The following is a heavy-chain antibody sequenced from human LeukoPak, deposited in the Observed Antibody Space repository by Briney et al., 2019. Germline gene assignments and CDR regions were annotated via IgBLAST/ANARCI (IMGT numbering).Heavy chain of an antibody. V-gene: IGHV4-38-2*02. CDR2: IYHSGST. CDR1: GYSISSGYY. J-gene: IGHJ6*03. Sequence: SETLSLTCTVSGYSISSGYYWGWIRQPPGKGLEWIGSIYHSGSTYYNPSLKSRVTISVDTSKNQFSLKLSSVTAADTAVYYCARGIDSGYYSSQYYYYYYMDVWGKGTTVTVSS. CDR3: ARGIDSGYYSSQYYYYYYMDV. D-gene: IGHD3-22*01.